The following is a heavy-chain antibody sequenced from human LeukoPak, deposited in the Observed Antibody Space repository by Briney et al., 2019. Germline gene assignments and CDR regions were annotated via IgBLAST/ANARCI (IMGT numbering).Heavy chain of an antibody. CDR1: GESFSGYY. V-gene: IGHV4-34*04. CDR2: INHNGST. D-gene: IGHD3-10*01. CDR3: AGAVVRGTFDY. Sequence: SDTLSLTCAVSGESFSGYYRSWIRQPPGQGLEWIGEINHNGSTTNNPPLKNRATISIDTSTNKTSLKLRTGPTADTAVDYCAGAVVRGTFDYWGQGTLVTVSS. J-gene: IGHJ4*02.